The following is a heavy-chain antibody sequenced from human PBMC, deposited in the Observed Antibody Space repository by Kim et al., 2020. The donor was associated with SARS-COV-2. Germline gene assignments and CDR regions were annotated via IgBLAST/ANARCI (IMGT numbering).Heavy chain of an antibody. CDR3: ARVIAAAGTSFYYYYYYGMDV. CDR1: GGSISSYY. Sequence: SETLSLTCTVSGGSISSYYWSWIRQPPGKGLEWIGYIYYSGSTNYNPSLKSRVTISVDTSKNQFSLKLSSVTAADTAVYYCARVIAAAGTSFYYYYYYGMDVWGQGTTVTVSS. V-gene: IGHV4-59*01. D-gene: IGHD6-13*01. CDR2: IYYSGST. J-gene: IGHJ6*02.